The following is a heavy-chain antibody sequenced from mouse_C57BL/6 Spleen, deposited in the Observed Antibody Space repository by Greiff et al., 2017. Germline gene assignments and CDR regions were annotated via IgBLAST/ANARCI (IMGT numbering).Heavy chain of an antibody. CDR3: ARPGGSSYYYYAMDY. CDR2: IYPGDGDT. J-gene: IGHJ4*01. V-gene: IGHV1-82*01. Sequence: QVQLKQSGPELVKPGASVKISCKASGYAFSSSWMNWVKQRPGKGLEWIGRIYPGDGDTNYNGKFKGKATLTADKSSSTAYMQLSSLKSEDAAVYGCARPGGSSYYYYAMDYWGQGTSVTVSS. D-gene: IGHD1-1*01. CDR1: GYAFSSSW.